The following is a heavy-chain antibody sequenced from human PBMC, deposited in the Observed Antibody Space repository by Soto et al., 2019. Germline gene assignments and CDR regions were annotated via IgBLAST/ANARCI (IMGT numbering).Heavy chain of an antibody. Sequence: HPGGSLRLSCAASGFTFSNYAMNWVRQAPGKGLEWVSGISSAGTTIYEADSLKGRFTISRDNSKNTLYLQMSSLRAEDTAVYYCAKDDYTNYPPGMDVWGQGTTVTVSS. J-gene: IGHJ6*02. CDR1: GFTFSNYA. V-gene: IGHV3-23*01. D-gene: IGHD4-4*01. CDR3: AKDDYTNYPPGMDV. CDR2: ISSAGTTI.